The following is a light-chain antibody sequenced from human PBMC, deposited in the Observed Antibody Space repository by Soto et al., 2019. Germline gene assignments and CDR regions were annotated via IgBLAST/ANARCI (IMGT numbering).Light chain of an antibody. CDR2: GAS. CDR3: HQYGSSSWT. J-gene: IGKJ1*01. CDR1: QNVYNN. V-gene: IGKV3-20*01. Sequence: EMAMTQSPATLSVSPWERAILSCGASQNVYNNLAWYQQKPGQAPRLLIYGASSRATGISDRFSGSGSGTDFTLTINKLEPEDFAVYYCHQYGSSSWTFGQGTKVDIK.